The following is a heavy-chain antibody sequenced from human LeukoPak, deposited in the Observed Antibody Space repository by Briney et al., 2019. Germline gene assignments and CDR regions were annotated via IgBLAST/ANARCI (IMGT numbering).Heavy chain of an antibody. CDR2: ISSTSSYI. Sequence: PGGSLRLSCAASGFSFSSYSMNWVRQAPGKGLEWVSSISSTSSYIYYADSGKGRFTISRDNTKNSLYLQMNSLRAEDTAVYYCARASSGWAVDLYYFDYRGQGTLVTVSS. J-gene: IGHJ4*02. V-gene: IGHV3-21*01. D-gene: IGHD6-19*01. CDR3: ARASSGWAVDLYYFDY. CDR1: GFSFSSYS.